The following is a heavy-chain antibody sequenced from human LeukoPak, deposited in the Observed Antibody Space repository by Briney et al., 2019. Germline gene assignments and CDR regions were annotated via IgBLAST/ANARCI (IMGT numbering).Heavy chain of an antibody. J-gene: IGHJ6*03. CDR3: ARGAAARLGYYYYCMDV. CDR2: INHSGST. V-gene: IGHV4-34*01. Sequence: SETLSLTCAVYGGSFSGYYWSWIRQPPGKGLEWIGEINHSGSTNYNPSLKSRVTISVDTSKNQFSLKLSSATAADTAVYYCARGAAARLGYYYYCMDVWGKGTTVTVSS. CDR1: GGSFSGYY. D-gene: IGHD6-6*01.